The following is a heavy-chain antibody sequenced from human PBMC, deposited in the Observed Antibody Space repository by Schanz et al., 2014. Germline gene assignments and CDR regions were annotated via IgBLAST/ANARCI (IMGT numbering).Heavy chain of an antibody. D-gene: IGHD2-15*01. CDR1: GFTFSSYA. Sequence: EVQLVESGGGLVQPGGSLRLSCAASGFTFSSYAMSWVRQAPGKGLEWVSTIGYLGDTYYPDSVKGRFTISRDNSKNILYLQMNSLRAEDTAVYYCAKARRKSNCSGGRCFHYSYYGMDVWGQGTTVTVSS. J-gene: IGHJ6*02. CDR3: AKARRKSNCSGGRCFHYSYYGMDV. V-gene: IGHV3-23*04. CDR2: IGYLGDT.